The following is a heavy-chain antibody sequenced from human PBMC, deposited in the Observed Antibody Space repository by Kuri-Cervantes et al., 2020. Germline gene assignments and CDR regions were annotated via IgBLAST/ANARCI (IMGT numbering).Heavy chain of an antibody. CDR1: GGSVSSGSYY. D-gene: IGHD3-22*01. CDR3: AKSLAGRCGYLFDY. CDR2: IFYSGST. J-gene: IGHJ4*02. Sequence: SETLSLTCTVSGGSVSSGSYYWSWIRQPPGKGLEWIGRIFYSGSTNYNPSLKSRVTISVDTSKNQFSLRLSSVTAADTAVYYCAKSLAGRCGYLFDYWGQGTLVTVSS. V-gene: IGHV4-61*01.